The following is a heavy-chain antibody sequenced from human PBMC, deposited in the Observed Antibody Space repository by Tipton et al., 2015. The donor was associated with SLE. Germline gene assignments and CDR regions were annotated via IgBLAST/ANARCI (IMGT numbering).Heavy chain of an antibody. V-gene: IGHV4-39*02. Sequence: TLSLTCTVSVGSIASSSYYWAWIRQPPGKGLEWVGSIFYTGNTYYDPSLKSRVSISVDTSKNQFSLKVTSVTAADTAVYYCAREISGGETYWGQGTLVTVSS. J-gene: IGHJ4*02. D-gene: IGHD3-10*01. CDR2: IFYTGNT. CDR3: AREISGGETY. CDR1: VGSIASSSYY.